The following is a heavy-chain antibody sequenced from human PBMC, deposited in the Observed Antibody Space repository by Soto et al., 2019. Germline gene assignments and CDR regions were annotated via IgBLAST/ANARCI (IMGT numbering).Heavy chain of an antibody. CDR2: IIPMLNTV. D-gene: IGHD3-10*01. CDR3: ARGVGSGTYYNQYNWFDP. CDR1: GGTFSTYT. Sequence: SVKVSCKDSGGTFSTYTSSWVRQAPGQGLEWMGRIIPMLNTVNYAEKFQGRVTITADKSTSTAYMELSSLRSDDTAVYYCARGVGSGTYYNQYNWFDPWGQGTLVTVSS. J-gene: IGHJ5*02. V-gene: IGHV1-69*08.